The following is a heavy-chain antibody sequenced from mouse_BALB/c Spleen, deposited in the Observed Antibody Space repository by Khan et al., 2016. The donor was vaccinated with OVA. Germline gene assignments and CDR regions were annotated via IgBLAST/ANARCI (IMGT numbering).Heavy chain of an antibody. CDR1: GYTFTSNT. J-gene: IGHJ4*01. Sequence: QVQLKQSEAELARPGASVRMSCKASGYTFTSNTMHWVKQRPGQGLEWIGYINPRSGYTNYNQNFKDKATLTADKSSSTAYMQLSSLTSEDSVVYYCARRTTGYTMDYWGQGTSVTVSS. CDR3: ARRTTGYTMDY. D-gene: IGHD2-14*01. V-gene: IGHV1-4*01. CDR2: INPRSGYT.